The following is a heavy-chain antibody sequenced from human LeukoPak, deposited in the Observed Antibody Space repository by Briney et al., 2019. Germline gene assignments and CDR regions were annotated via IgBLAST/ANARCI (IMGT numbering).Heavy chain of an antibody. V-gene: IGHV4-34*01. D-gene: IGHD3-9*01. CDR3: AHSGWSPGRPSTNWFDP. J-gene: IGHJ5*02. Sequence: SETLSLTCAVYGGSFSGYYWSWIRQPPGKGLEWIGEINHSGSTNYNPSLKSRVTISVDTSKNQFSLQLNSVTPEDTAVYYCAHSGWSPGRPSTNWFDPWGQGTLVTVSS. CDR1: GGSFSGYY. CDR2: INHSGST.